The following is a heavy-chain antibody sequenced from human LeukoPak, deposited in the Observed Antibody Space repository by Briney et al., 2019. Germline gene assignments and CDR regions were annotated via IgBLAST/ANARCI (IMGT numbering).Heavy chain of an antibody. CDR2: IYTSGST. J-gene: IGHJ6*02. Sequence: PPETLSLTCTVSGGSISSYYWSWIRQPAGKGLEWIGRIYTSGSTNYNPSLKSRVTMSVDTSKNQFSLKLSSVTAADTAVYYCAREAPYCSSTSCYVAYYYYGMDVWGQGTTVTVSS. CDR3: AREAPYCSSTSCYVAYYYYGMDV. V-gene: IGHV4-4*07. D-gene: IGHD2-2*01. CDR1: GGSISSYY.